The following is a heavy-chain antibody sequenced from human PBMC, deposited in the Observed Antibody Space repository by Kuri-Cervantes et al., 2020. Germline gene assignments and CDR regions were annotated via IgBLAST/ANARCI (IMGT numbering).Heavy chain of an antibody. CDR1: GFTFSSYG. V-gene: IGHV3-33*01. CDR2: IWYDGSNK. Sequence: GESLKISCAASGFTFSSYGMHWVRQAPGKGLEWVAVIWYDGSNKYYADSVKGRFTISRDNSKNTLYLQMNSLRAEDTAVYYCARDRRYGDYGGYFDYWGQGTLVTVS. D-gene: IGHD4-17*01. CDR3: ARDRRYGDYGGYFDY. J-gene: IGHJ4*02.